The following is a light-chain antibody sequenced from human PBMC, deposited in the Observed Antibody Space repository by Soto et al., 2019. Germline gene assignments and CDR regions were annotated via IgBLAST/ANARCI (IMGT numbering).Light chain of an antibody. CDR2: DAS. CDR1: QSISTS. J-gene: IGKJ1*01. CDR3: QQYSVYWT. V-gene: IGKV1-5*01. Sequence: DIQMTQSPSTLSASVGDRVTITCRASQSISTSLAWYQKKVGKAPHLLIYDASSWAGGVPSRFTGSGSGTEFTLTINSLQPDDFATYYCQQYSVYWTFGQGTKVDIK.